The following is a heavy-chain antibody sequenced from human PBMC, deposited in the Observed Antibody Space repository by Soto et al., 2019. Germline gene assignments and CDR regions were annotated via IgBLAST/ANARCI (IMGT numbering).Heavy chain of an antibody. CDR1: GYTLTSYG. Sequence: QLQLVQSGAEVKKPGASVKVSCKASGYTLTSYGITWVRQAPGQGLEWMGWISGYNGATNCAYKLQGRVTMTTDTSTNTAYMELRSLRPDDTAVYYCATFYSHGWPRGNLDQWGQGTLVTVSS. V-gene: IGHV1-18*01. J-gene: IGHJ4*02. CDR3: ATFYSHGWPRGNLDQ. CDR2: ISGYNGAT. D-gene: IGHD6-19*01.